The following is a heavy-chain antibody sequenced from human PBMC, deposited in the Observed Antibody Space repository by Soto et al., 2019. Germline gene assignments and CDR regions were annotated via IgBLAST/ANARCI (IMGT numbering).Heavy chain of an antibody. D-gene: IGHD3-10*01. Sequence: QVQLQVSGPGLVKPSETLSLTCTVSGGSISGHYWSWIRQSPGKGLEWIAYIYYSGSTNYNPSLKSRVTISVDTSKNQFSLKLTSVTAADTAVYYCVRTLTSGRQDSWGQGTLVTVAS. CDR1: GGSISGHY. J-gene: IGHJ5*01. V-gene: IGHV4-59*11. CDR3: VRTLTSGRQDS. CDR2: IYYSGST.